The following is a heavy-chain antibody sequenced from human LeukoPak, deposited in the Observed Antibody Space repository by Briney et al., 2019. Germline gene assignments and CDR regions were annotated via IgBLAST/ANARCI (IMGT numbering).Heavy chain of an antibody. D-gene: IGHD3-16*02. J-gene: IGHJ6*02. CDR2: INHSGST. CDR3: ARTSFYAKTRRGYYGMDV. CDR1: GGSFSGYY. V-gene: IGHV4-34*01. Sequence: SETLSLTCAVYGGSFSGYYWSWIRQPPGKGLEWIGEINHSGSTNYNPSFKSRVTISVDTSKNQFSLKLSSVTAADTAVYYCARTSFYAKTRRGYYGMDVWGQGTTVTVSS.